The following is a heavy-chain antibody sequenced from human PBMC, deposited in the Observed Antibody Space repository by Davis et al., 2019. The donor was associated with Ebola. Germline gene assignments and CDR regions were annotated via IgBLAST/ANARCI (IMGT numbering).Heavy chain of an antibody. CDR2: IYYSGST. J-gene: IGHJ6*02. CDR3: ARRYSGRYTYHYGMDV. D-gene: IGHD1-26*01. Sequence: MPSETLSLTCTVSGGSISSSSYYWGWIRQPPGKGLEWIGSIYYSGSTYHNPSLKSRVTISVDTSKEQFSLKLTSVTVADTAVYYCARRYSGRYTYHYGMDVWGQGTTVTVSS. V-gene: IGHV4-39*07. CDR1: GGSISSSSYY.